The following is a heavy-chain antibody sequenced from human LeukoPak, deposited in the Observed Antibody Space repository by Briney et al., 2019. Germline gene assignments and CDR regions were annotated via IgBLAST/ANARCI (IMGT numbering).Heavy chain of an antibody. Sequence: GGSLRLSCAASGFTFSSYAMHWVRQAPGKGLECVAVISYDGSNKYYADSVKGRFTISRDNSKNTLYLQMNSLRAEDTAVYYCARDIGGQYQLLLDYWGQGTLVSVSS. D-gene: IGHD2-2*01. CDR2: ISYDGSNK. J-gene: IGHJ4*02. CDR1: GFTFSSYA. V-gene: IGHV3-30*04. CDR3: ARDIGGQYQLLLDY.